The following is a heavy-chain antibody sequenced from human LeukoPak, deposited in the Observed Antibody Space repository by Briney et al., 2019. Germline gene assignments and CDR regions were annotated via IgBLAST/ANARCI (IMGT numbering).Heavy chain of an antibody. J-gene: IGHJ4*02. CDR1: GFTFSSYA. V-gene: IGHV3-23*01. Sequence: GGSLRLSCVASGFTFSSYAMSWVRQAPGKGLEWVSAISGSGGSTYYADSVKGRFTISRDNSKNTLYLQMNSLRAGDTAVYYCATQIDYDFWSGYYGYWGQGTLVTVSS. CDR2: ISGSGGST. CDR3: ATQIDYDFWSGYYGY. D-gene: IGHD3-3*01.